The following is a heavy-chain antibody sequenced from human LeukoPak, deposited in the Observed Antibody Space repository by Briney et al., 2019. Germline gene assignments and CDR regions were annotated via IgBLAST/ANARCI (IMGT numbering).Heavy chain of an antibody. CDR2: IKDSGSP. J-gene: IGHJ4*02. D-gene: IGHD6-19*01. CDR1: GGSFSGYS. Sequence: SETLSLTCAVYGGSFSGYSWTWVRQPPGKGLEWIGEIKDSGSPTFNPSLKSRVTMSVDTSNNQFSVRLSSLTAADTAVYYCARGRFSGLPRATTSQFDYWGQGTLVTVSS. V-gene: IGHV4-34*01. CDR3: ARGRFSGLPRATTSQFDY.